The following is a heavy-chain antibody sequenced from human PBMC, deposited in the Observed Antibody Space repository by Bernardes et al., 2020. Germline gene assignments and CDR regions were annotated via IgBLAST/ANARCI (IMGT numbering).Heavy chain of an antibody. CDR2: ISSSSVYI. D-gene: IGHD3-16*01. J-gene: IGHJ4*02. CDR3: ARYPRVMDPVWDS. CDR1: GFSLTMYR. V-gene: IGHV3-21*01. Sequence: GGSLRLSCVASGFSLTMYRMKWVRHLPGKGLEWISSISSSSVYIQYADSVEGRFTIYRDNAKTSLYLQMVSLRVEDTAVYYCARYPRVMDPVWDSWGQATLVTVFS.